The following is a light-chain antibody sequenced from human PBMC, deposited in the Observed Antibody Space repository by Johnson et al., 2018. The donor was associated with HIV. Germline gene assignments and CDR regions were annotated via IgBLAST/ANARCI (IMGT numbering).Light chain of an antibody. CDR2: ENN. CDR3: GTWDSSLSAHV. J-gene: IGLJ1*01. CDR1: SSNIGNNY. Sequence: QSVLTQPPSVSAAPGQKVTISCSGSSSNIGNNYVSWYQQLPGTAPKLLIYENNKRPSGIPDRFSGAKSGTSATLGITGLLTGDEADYYCGTWDSSLSAHVFGTGTKVTVL. V-gene: IGLV1-51*02.